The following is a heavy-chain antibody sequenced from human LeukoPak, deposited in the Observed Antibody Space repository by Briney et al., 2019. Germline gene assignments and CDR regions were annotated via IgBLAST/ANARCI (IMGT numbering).Heavy chain of an antibody. V-gene: IGHV3-23*01. CDR3: ARVVSFMFGMDV. CDR2: ISGSGGST. CDR1: GFTFSSYA. J-gene: IGHJ6*02. D-gene: IGHD3-10*02. Sequence: GGSLRLSCAASGFTFSSYAMSWVRQAPGKGLEWVSAISGSGGSTYYADSVKGRFTLSRDNSKTTLFLQLNSLRAEDTAVYYCARVVSFMFGMDVWGQGTTVTVSS.